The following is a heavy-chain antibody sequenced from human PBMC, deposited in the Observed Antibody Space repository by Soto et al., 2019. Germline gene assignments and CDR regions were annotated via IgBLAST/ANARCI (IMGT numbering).Heavy chain of an antibody. CDR1: GGTFSSYA. Sequence: QVQLVQSGAEVKKPGSSVKVSCKASGGTFSSYAISWVRQAPGQGLEWMGGIIPIFGTANYAQKFQGRVTITADESTSTAYMELGSLRSEDTAVYYCARSSGHSSSSYYYYGMDVWGQGTTVTVSS. J-gene: IGHJ6*02. CDR2: IIPIFGTA. V-gene: IGHV1-69*01. D-gene: IGHD6-6*01. CDR3: ARSSGHSSSSYYYYGMDV.